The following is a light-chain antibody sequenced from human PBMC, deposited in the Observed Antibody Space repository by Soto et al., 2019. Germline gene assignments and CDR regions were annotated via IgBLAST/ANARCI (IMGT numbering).Light chain of an antibody. J-gene: IGLJ1*01. V-gene: IGLV2-14*01. Sequence: QSALTQPASVSGSPGQSITISCTGTSSDVGGYNSVCWYQQHPGKAPKLMISDVSNRPSGVSNRFSGSKSGNTASLTISGLQAEDEADYYCSSFTSNTTDVFGTGTQVTVL. CDR1: SSDVGGYNS. CDR3: SSFTSNTTDV. CDR2: DVS.